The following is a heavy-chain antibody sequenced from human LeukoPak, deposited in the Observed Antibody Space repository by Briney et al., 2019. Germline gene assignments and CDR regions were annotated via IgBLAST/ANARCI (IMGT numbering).Heavy chain of an antibody. Sequence: GGSLRLSCAASGFTFSSFSMNWVPQAPGKGLEWVSSISSSSSYIYYADSVKGRFTITRDNAKNSLYLQTNSLRAEDTAVYYCARQGSVSSFRIWGELDYGGQGTLVTVSS. D-gene: IGHD3-10*01. CDR2: ISSSSSYI. CDR1: GFTFSSFS. V-gene: IGHV3-21*01. J-gene: IGHJ4*02. CDR3: ARQGSVSSFRIWGELDY.